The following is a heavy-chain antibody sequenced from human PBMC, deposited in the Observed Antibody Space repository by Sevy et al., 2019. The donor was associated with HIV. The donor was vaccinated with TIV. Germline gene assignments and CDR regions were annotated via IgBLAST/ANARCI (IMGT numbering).Heavy chain of an antibody. Sequence: ASVKVSCKASGYTFSDSGYYVHWVRQAPGQGLEWMAWINPKSGATNYAQKFQGRVTMTRDTSVSTANMELNRLTSDDTAVYYCARESYDFWTGPVDYDYGMDVWGQGTTVTVSS. CDR3: ARESYDFWTGPVDYDYGMDV. J-gene: IGHJ6*02. CDR2: INPKSGAT. D-gene: IGHD3-3*01. V-gene: IGHV1-2*02. CDR1: GYTFSDSGYY.